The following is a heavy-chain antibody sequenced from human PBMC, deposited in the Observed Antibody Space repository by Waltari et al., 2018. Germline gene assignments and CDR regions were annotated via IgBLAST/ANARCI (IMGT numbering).Heavy chain of an antibody. CDR2: IKHSGRT. D-gene: IGHD2-2*01. CDR3: ARLRARYCSSTSCLP. J-gene: IGHJ5*02. Sequence: QVQLQQWGAGLLKPSETLSLTCAVYGGSFSGYYWSWIRQPPGKGLEWIGEIKHSGRTNYNPAFKSRVTISVDTSKNQFSLKLSSVTAADTAVYYCARLRARYCSSTSCLPWGQGTLVTVSS. CDR1: GGSFSGYY. V-gene: IGHV4-34*01.